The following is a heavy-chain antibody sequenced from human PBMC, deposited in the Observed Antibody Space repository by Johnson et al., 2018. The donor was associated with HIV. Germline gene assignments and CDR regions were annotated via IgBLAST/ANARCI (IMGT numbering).Heavy chain of an antibody. CDR2: INWNGGTT. Sequence: VQVVESGGGVVQPGRSLRLSCAASGFTFSSYAMNWVRQAPGKGLEWVSGINWNGGTTGYADSVKGRFTISRDNPKNSLSLQMNSLRAEDTALYYCARDRRGSSWARALDAFDIWGQGTMVTVSS. CDR1: GFTFSSYA. D-gene: IGHD6-13*01. CDR3: ARDRRGSSWARALDAFDI. J-gene: IGHJ3*02. V-gene: IGHV3-20*04.